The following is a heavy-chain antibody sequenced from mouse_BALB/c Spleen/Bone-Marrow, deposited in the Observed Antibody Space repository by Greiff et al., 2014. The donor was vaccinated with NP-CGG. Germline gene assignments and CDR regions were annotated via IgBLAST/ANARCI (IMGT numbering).Heavy chain of an antibody. J-gene: IGHJ4*01. V-gene: IGHV1S56*01. CDR2: IYPGNVNT. Sequence: QVQLQQSGPELVKPGASVRISCKASGYTFTSNYIHWVKQRPGQGLEWIGWIYPGNVNTKYNEKFKGKATLTADKSSSTAYMQLSSLTSEDSAVYFCARDTMDYWGQGASVTVSS. CDR1: GYTFTSNY. CDR3: ARDTMDY.